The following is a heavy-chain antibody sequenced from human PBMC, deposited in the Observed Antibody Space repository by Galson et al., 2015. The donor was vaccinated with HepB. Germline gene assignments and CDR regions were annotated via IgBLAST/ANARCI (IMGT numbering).Heavy chain of an antibody. CDR1: GFTFSSYS. CDR3: ARDERGTFYDSSGYPFDY. CDR2: ISSSSSYI. V-gene: IGHV3-21*01. D-gene: IGHD3-22*01. Sequence: SLRLSCAASGFTFSSYSMNWVRQAPGKGLEWVSSISSSSSYIYYADSVKGRFTISRDNAKNSLYLQMNSLRAEDTAVYYCARDERGTFYDSSGYPFDYWGQGTLVTVSS. J-gene: IGHJ4*02.